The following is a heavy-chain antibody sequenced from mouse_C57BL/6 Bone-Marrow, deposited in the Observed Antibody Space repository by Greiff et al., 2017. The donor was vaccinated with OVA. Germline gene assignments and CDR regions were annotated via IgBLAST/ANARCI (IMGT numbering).Heavy chain of an antibody. CDR3: ARGQLGRY. CDR2: INPNNGGT. CDR1: GYTFTDYY. J-gene: IGHJ2*01. V-gene: IGHV1-26*01. D-gene: IGHD4-1*02. Sequence: VQLQQSGPELVKPGASVKISCKASGYTFTDYYMNWVKQSHGKSLEWIGDINPNNGGTSYNQKFKGKATLTVDKSSSTAYMELRSLTSEDSAVYYCARGQLGRYWGQGTTLTVSS.